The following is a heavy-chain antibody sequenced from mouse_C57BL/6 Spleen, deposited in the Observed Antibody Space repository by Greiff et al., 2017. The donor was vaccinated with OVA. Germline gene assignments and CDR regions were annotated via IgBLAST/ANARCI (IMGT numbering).Heavy chain of an antibody. Sequence: EVQRVESGPGLVKPSQSLSLTCSVTGYSITSGYYWNWIRQFPGNKLEWMGYISYDGSNNYNPSLKNRISITRDTSKNQIFLKLNSVNTEDTATYYCARDKTTVVATGAMDYWGQGTSVTVSS. CDR1: GYSITSGYY. J-gene: IGHJ4*01. CDR3: ARDKTTVVATGAMDY. V-gene: IGHV3-6*01. CDR2: ISYDGSN. D-gene: IGHD1-1*01.